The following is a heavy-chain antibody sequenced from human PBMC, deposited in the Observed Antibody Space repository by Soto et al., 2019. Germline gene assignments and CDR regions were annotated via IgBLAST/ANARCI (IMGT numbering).Heavy chain of an antibody. CDR2: IYFDGITT. V-gene: IGHV3-74*01. D-gene: IGHD3-22*01. CDR1: GFTFNTHW. J-gene: IGHJ4*02. Sequence: AGGSLRLSCTASGFTFNTHWMHWVRQAPGKGLVWVSRIYFDGITTNYADSVKGRFTISRDNGKSSLYLQMDRLRPEDTALYFCAKALYYYDSSPLDHWGQGTLVTSPQ. CDR3: AKALYYYDSSPLDH.